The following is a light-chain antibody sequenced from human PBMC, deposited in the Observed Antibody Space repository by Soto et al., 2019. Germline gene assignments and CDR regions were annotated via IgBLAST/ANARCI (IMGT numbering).Light chain of an antibody. Sequence: DIPMTQYPSSLSASVGDRVTITCRASKSISSYVNWYQQKPEKAPKRLIYAASSLQSGVPSRFSGSGSGTDFTLTISSRHPEDFSTYYFQQIYSTSPSWTFVQGTKVEIK. V-gene: IGKV1-39*01. CDR1: KSISSY. CDR2: AAS. J-gene: IGKJ1*01. CDR3: QQIYSTSPSWT.